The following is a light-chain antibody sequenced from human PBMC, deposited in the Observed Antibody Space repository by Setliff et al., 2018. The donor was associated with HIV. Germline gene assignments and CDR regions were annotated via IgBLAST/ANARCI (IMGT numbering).Light chain of an antibody. CDR1: SSDVGSYNL. CDR2: NVN. V-gene: IGLV2-14*02. Sequence: ALTQPASVSGSPGQSITISCTGTSSDVGSYNLVSWYQQHPGKAPKLMIYNVNNRPSGVSSRFSGSKSGNTASLSISELRAEDETDYYCTSYTGGNTRVFGTGTKVTVL. J-gene: IGLJ1*01. CDR3: TSYTGGNTRV.